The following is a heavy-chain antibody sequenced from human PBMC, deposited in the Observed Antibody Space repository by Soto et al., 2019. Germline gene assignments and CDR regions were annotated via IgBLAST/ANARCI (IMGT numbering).Heavy chain of an antibody. D-gene: IGHD5-18*01. CDR1: GYTFYSHS. J-gene: IGHJ6*02. CDR2: ISADNSNT. Sequence: QAQLVQSGAEVKKPGASVKVSCKASGYTFYSHSISWVRQAPGQGLEWMGRISADNSNTKYAQKFRGRVTMTTNTSTSTVYMELRNLRSDDTAVYYCAKCIQQDYYYGMDVWGQGTKVTGSS. CDR3: AKCIQQDYYYGMDV. V-gene: IGHV1-18*01.